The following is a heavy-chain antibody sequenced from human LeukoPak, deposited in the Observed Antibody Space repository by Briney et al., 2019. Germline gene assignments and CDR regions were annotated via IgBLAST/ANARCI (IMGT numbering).Heavy chain of an antibody. D-gene: IGHD2-2*01. CDR1: GGSFSGYY. CDR3: ARGIVVVPAARGVGAFDI. J-gene: IGHJ3*02. V-gene: IGHV4-30-4*08. Sequence: SETLSLTCAVYGGSFSGYYWSWIRQPPGKGLEWIGYIYYSGSTYYNPSLKSRVTISVDTSKNQFSLKLSSVTAADTAVYYCARGIVVVPAARGVGAFDIWGQGTMVTVSS. CDR2: IYYSGST.